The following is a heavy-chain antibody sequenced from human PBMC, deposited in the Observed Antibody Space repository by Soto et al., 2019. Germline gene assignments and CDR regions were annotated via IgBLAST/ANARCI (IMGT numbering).Heavy chain of an antibody. Sequence: EVQLVESGGGLVKHGGSLRLSCAASGFTLSSYSMIWVRQAPGKGLEWVSSISSSSSYIYYADSVKGRFTISRDNAKNSLYLQMNALRAEDTAVYYCARTYYDSSGYFDYWGQGTLVTVSS. CDR2: ISSSSSYI. CDR3: ARTYYDSSGYFDY. CDR1: GFTLSSYS. D-gene: IGHD3-22*01. V-gene: IGHV3-21*01. J-gene: IGHJ4*02.